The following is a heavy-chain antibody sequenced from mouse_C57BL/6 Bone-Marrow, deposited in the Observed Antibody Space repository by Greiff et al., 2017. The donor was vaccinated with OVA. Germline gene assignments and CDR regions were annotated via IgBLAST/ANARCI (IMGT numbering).Heavy chain of an antibody. Sequence: DVKLVESGGGLVKPGGSLKLSCAASGFTFSSYTMSWVRQTPEKRLEWVATLSGGGGNTYYPDSVKGRFTISRDNATNTLYLQMSSLRTEDTAVDYCARRDYGSSHWYFDVWGTGTTVTVSS. CDR3: ARRDYGSSHWYFDV. CDR1: GFTFSSYT. V-gene: IGHV5-9*04. D-gene: IGHD1-1*01. J-gene: IGHJ1*03. CDR2: LSGGGGNT.